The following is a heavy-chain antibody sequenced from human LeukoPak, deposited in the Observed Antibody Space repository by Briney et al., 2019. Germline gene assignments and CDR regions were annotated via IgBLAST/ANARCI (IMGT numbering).Heavy chain of an antibody. V-gene: IGHV3-48*03. CDR1: GFTLSSHE. J-gene: IGHJ5*02. D-gene: IGHD1-26*01. Sequence: GGSLRLSCAGSGFTLSSHEMNWVRQAPGKGLECVSSISSSGSTIYYADSVKGRFTISRDNAKNSLYLQMNSLRAEDTAVYYCARAGSGRSPDWFDPWGQGTLVTVSS. CDR2: ISSSGSTI. CDR3: ARAGSGRSPDWFDP.